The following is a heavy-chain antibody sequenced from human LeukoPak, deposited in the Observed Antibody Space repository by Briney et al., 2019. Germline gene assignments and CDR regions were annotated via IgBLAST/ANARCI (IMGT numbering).Heavy chain of an antibody. CDR3: ARDYPGEDTAMAKFDY. J-gene: IGHJ4*02. Sequence: ASVKVSCKASGYTFTGYYMHWVRQAPGQGLEWMGWINPNSGGTNYAQKFQGRVTTTRDTSISTAYMELSRLRSDDTAVYYCARDYPGEDTAMAKFDYWGQGTLVTVSS. V-gene: IGHV1-2*02. CDR2: INPNSGGT. CDR1: GYTFTGYY. D-gene: IGHD5-18*01.